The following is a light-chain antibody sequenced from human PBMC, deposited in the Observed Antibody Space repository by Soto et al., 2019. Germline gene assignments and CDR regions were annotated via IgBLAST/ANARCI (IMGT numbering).Light chain of an antibody. J-gene: IGKJ4*01. Sequence: DIQMTQSPSSLSAAVGDRVTITCWASQSISSYLNWYQQKPGKAPKHLIYAASSLQSGAPSRFSGSGTGTDFNLTISSPLTKDFATYDGHPSYSTPRLTFGGGTKVEIK. CDR2: AAS. CDR3: HPSYSTPRLT. CDR1: QSISSY. V-gene: IGKV1-39*01.